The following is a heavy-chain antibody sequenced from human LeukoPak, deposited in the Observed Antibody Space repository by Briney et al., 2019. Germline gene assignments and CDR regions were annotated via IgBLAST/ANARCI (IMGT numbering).Heavy chain of an antibody. V-gene: IGHV4-30-2*01. CDR3: ASSRTLPNWFDP. Sequence: SETLSLTCTVSGGSISSGGYSWSWIRQPPGKGLEWIGYIYHSGSTYYNPSLKSRVTISVDRSKNQFSLKLSSVTAADTAVYYCASSRTLPNWFDPWGQGTLVTVSS. CDR2: IYHSGST. CDR1: GGSISSGGYS. J-gene: IGHJ5*02. D-gene: IGHD1-1*01.